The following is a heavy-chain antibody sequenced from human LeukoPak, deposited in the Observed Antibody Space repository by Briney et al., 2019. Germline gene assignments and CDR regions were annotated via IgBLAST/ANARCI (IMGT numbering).Heavy chain of an antibody. CDR3: ASSGMSGSWLSYDY. V-gene: IGHV4-39*01. CDR2: IYYSGST. D-gene: IGHD1-26*01. J-gene: IGHJ4*02. CDR1: GGSISSSSYS. Sequence: PSETLSLTCTVSGGSISSSSYSWGWIRQPPGKGLEWIGSIYYSGSTYYNPSLKSRVTISVDTSKNQFSLKLSSVTAADTAVYYCASSGMSGSWLSYDYWGQGTLVTVSS.